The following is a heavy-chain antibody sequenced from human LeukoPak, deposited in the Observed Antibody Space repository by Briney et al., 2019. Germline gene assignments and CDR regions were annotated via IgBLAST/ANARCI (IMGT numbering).Heavy chain of an antibody. Sequence: GGSLRLSCAASGFTVTNNYMCWVRQAPGKGLEWVSVIFSNDNTYHADTVKGRFAISRDTSKNTLYLQMNSLRAEDTAVYYCAAVSTKTYYYGLDVWGQGTTVTVSS. D-gene: IGHD4-17*01. CDR3: AAVSTKTYYYGLDV. CDR1: GFTVTNNY. J-gene: IGHJ6*02. V-gene: IGHV3-53*01. CDR2: IFSNDNT.